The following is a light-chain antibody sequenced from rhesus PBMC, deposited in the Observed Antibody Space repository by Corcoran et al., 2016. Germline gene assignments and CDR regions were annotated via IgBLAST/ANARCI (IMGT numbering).Light chain of an antibody. CDR3: LQYNSNPWT. Sequence: DIQMTQSPSSLSASAGDRVTITCRASQGISTYLNWFQQKPGKAPKRLIYAASTLHSGGPSRFSGSGSGTEFTLPISNLQPEDFATYYCLQYNSNPWTFGQGTKVEIK. V-gene: IGKV1-43*01. CDR1: QGISTY. J-gene: IGKJ1*01. CDR2: AAS.